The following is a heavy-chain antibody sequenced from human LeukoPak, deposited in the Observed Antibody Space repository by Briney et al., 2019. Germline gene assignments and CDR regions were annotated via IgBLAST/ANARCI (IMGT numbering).Heavy chain of an antibody. J-gene: IGHJ3*02. V-gene: IGHV4-61*01. D-gene: IGHD5-18*01. CDR3: ARDRTNIYGDALDI. Sequence: PSGTLSLTCAVSGGSISSSYYWSWIRQPPGKGLEWIGYVYYSGSTNYNPSLKSRVTISVDTSKNQFSLKLRSVTAADTAVYYCARDRTNIYGDALDIWGQGTMVTVSS. CDR1: GGSISSSYY. CDR2: VYYSGST.